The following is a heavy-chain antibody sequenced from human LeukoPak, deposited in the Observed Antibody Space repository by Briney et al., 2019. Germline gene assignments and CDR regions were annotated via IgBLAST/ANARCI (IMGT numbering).Heavy chain of an antibody. CDR1: GYSISSGYY. CDR3: ARGRGWWLVNLDY. V-gene: IGHV4-38-2*02. D-gene: IGHD6-19*01. Sequence: KPSETLSLSCTVSGYSISSGYYWGWIRQPPGKGLEWIGRIYTSGTTNYNPSLKSRVTMSVDTSKNQFSLRLSSVTAADTAVYYCARGRGWWLVNLDYWGQGTLVTVSS. CDR2: IYTSGTT. J-gene: IGHJ4*02.